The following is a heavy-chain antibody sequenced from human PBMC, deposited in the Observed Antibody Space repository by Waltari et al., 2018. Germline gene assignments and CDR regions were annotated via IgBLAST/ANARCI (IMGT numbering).Heavy chain of an antibody. J-gene: IGHJ6*02. D-gene: IGHD5-12*01. Sequence: QVQLVQSGAEVKKPGSSVKVSCKASGGTFSSYAISWVRQAPGQGLEWMGRIIPIFGTANYAQNVQGRVTITADKSTSTAYMELSSLRSEDTAGYYCARAMGGLRIFSYYYGMDVWGQGTTVTVSS. CDR1: GGTFSSYA. V-gene: IGHV1-69*14. CDR2: IIPIFGTA. CDR3: ARAMGGLRIFSYYYGMDV.